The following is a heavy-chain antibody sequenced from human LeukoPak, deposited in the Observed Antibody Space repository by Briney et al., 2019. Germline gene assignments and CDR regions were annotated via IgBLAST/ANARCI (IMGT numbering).Heavy chain of an antibody. V-gene: IGHV3-23*01. D-gene: IGHD1-26*01. CDR2: ISTSGGRT. CDR1: GFTFSTYA. CDR3: AKTSGGYWNYFDY. J-gene: IGHJ4*02. Sequence: GGSLRLSCAASGFTFSTYAMSWVRQAPGKGLEWVSGISTSGGRTFYADSVKGRFTLSRDNSKNTLYLQMNSLRAEDTAVYYCAKTSGGYWNYFDYCGQGTLVTVSS.